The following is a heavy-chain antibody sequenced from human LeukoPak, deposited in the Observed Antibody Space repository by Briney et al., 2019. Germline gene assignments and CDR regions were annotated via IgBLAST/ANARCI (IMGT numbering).Heavy chain of an antibody. CDR2: IYCSVST. J-gene: IGHJ4*02. CDR3: AKLRFLEWRLDY. CDR1: GASISSYY. D-gene: IGHD3-3*01. V-gene: IGHV4-59*01. Sequence: PSETLSLTRTVSGASISSYYSSWIRQPPGKGREWSGYIYCSVSTNYTPSLKSRVTISVDTSKNQFSLKLSSVTAADTAVYYCAKLRFLEWRLDYWGQGTLVTVSS.